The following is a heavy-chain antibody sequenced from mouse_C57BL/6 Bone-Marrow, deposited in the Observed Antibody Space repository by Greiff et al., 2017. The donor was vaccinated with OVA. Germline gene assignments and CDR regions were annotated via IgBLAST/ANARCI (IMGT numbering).Heavy chain of an antibody. CDR1: GFTFSSYG. Sequence: EVKLVESGGDLVKPGGSLKLSCAASGFTFSSYGMSWVRQTPDKRLEWVATISSGGSYTYYPDSVKGRFTISRDNAKNTLYLQMSSLKSEDTAMYDCARLGGYYVGFAYWGQGTLVTVSA. V-gene: IGHV5-6*01. J-gene: IGHJ3*01. CDR3: ARLGGYYVGFAY. CDR2: ISSGGSYT. D-gene: IGHD2-3*01.